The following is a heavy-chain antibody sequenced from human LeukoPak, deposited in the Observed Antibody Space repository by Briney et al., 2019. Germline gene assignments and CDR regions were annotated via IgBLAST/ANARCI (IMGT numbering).Heavy chain of an antibody. V-gene: IGHV3-21*01. J-gene: IGHJ4*02. CDR1: GFTFSSYS. CDR2: ISSSSSYI. D-gene: IGHD4-17*01. CDR3: ARAIDYGYPGGY. Sequence: GGSLRLSCAASGFTFSSYSMNWVRQAPGKGLEWVSSISSSSSYIYYADSVKGRFTISRDNAKNSLYLQMNSLRAEDTAVYYCARAIDYGYPGGYWGQGTLVTVSS.